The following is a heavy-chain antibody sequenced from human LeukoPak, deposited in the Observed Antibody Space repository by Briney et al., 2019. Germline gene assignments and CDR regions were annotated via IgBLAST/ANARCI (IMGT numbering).Heavy chain of an antibody. D-gene: IGHD5-18*01. J-gene: IGHJ3*02. CDR3: AITDTAMVTDAFDI. CDR1: GGSISSYY. Sequence: SETLSLTCTVSGGSISSYYWSWIRQPAGKGLEWIGRIYTSGSTNYNPSLKSRVTMSVDTSKNQFSLKLSSVTAADTAVYYCAITDTAMVTDAFDIWGQGTMVTVSS. CDR2: IYTSGST. V-gene: IGHV4-4*07.